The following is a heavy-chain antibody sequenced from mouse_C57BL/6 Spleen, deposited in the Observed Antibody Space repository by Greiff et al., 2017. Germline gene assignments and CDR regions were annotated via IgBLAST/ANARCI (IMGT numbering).Heavy chain of an antibody. V-gene: IGHV2-9-1*01. D-gene: IGHD1-1*01. Sequence: VQGVESGPGLVAPSQSLSITCTVSGFSLTSYAISWVRQPPGKGLEWLGVIWTGGGTNYNSAHKSRLSISKDNSKSQVFLKMNSLQTDDTARYYCARSHYGSSYYFDYWGQGTTLTVSS. CDR3: ARSHYGSSYYFDY. J-gene: IGHJ2*01. CDR2: IWTGGGT. CDR1: GFSLTSYA.